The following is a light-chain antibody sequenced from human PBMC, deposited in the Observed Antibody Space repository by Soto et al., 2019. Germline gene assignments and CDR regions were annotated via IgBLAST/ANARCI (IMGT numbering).Light chain of an antibody. CDR1: QSVSNNY. CDR3: QQYGASPWT. J-gene: IGKJ1*01. CDR2: GAS. Sequence: EIVLTQSPGTLSLSPGERATLSCRASQSVSNNYLAWYQKKPGQAPRLLIYGASSRATGIPDRFSGTVSETDFNLTINRLETEDCAVYDCQQYGASPWTFGQGTKGDIK. V-gene: IGKV3-20*01.